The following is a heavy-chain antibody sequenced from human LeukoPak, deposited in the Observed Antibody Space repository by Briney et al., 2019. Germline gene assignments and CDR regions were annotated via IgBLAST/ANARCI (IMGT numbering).Heavy chain of an antibody. J-gene: IGHJ4*02. CDR3: ARQTVAVPGGFDY. V-gene: IGHV1-46*01. D-gene: IGHD6-19*01. CDR1: GYTFTTYY. Sequence: ASVKVSCKASGYTFTTYYMHWVRQAPGQGLEWMGIINSSGGSTSYAQNFQDRDTMTRDTSTSTVYMELSSLRSEDTAVYYCARQTVAVPGGFDYWGPGTLVTVSS. CDR2: INSSGGST.